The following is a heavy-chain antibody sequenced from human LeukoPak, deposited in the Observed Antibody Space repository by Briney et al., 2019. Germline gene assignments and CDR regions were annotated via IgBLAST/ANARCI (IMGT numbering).Heavy chain of an antibody. V-gene: IGHV4-4*02. CDR3: AREGGPYRPLDY. J-gene: IGHJ4*02. CDR2: VNLQGST. CDR1: GGSITSTNY. Sequence: PSETLSLTCGVSGGSITSTNYWTWVRQPPEKGLEWIGEVNLQGSTNYNPSLMGRVAISVDMSENHISLQLTSVTAADTAVYYCAREGGPYRPLDYSGQGTLVTVSS.